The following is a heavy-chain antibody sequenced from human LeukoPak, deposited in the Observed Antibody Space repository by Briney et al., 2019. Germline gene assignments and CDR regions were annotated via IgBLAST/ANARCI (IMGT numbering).Heavy chain of an antibody. V-gene: IGHV3-30*04. D-gene: IGHD6-13*01. CDR2: ISYDGSNK. CDR1: GFTFSSYA. J-gene: IGHJ4*02. Sequence: PGGSLRLSCAASGFTFSSYAMHWVRQAPGKGLEWVAVISYDGSNKYYADSVKGRFTISRDNSKNTLYLQMNSLRAEDTAVYYCAKGEDSSSWYSTLFDYWGQGTLVTVSS. CDR3: AKGEDSSSWYSTLFDY.